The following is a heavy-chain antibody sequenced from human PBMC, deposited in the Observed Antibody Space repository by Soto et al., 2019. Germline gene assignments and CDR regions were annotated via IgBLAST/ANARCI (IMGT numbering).Heavy chain of an antibody. D-gene: IGHD3-16*01. CDR1: GYTFTSYD. Sequence: ASVKVSCKASGYTFTSYDINWVRQDTGQGLEWMGWMNPNSGNTGYAQKFQGRVTMTRNTSISTAYMELSSVSAEDTARYHSEKPLLYNGGGNDHWGQGTLVTVSS. J-gene: IGHJ4*02. CDR3: EKPLLYNGGGNDH. CDR2: MNPNSGNT. V-gene: IGHV1-8*01.